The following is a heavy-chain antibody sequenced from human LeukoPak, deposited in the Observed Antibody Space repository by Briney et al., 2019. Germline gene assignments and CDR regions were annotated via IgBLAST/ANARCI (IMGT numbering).Heavy chain of an antibody. CDR3: AREVVVPAAMSYYYYYYMDV. Sequence: GGSLRLSCAASGFTVSSNYMSWVRQAPGKGLEWVSLIYSGGSTYYADSVKGRFTISGDNSKNTLYLQMSSLRAEDTAVYYCAREVVVPAAMSYYYYYYMDVWGKGTTVTVSS. CDR1: GFTVSSNY. D-gene: IGHD2-2*01. V-gene: IGHV3-53*01. J-gene: IGHJ6*03. CDR2: IYSGGST.